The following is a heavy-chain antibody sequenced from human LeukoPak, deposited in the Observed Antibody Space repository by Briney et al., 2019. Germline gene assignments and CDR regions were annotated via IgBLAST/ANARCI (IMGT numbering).Heavy chain of an antibody. V-gene: IGHV4-39*07. CDR1: GGSISSSNYY. Sequence: SETLSLTCTVSGGSISSSNYYWGGIRQPPGKGLEWIGSIYYSGSTYYNPSLKSRVTISVDTSKNQFSLRLNSVTAADTAVYYCARVGDTAMVPFDYWGQGTLVTVSS. J-gene: IGHJ4*02. CDR2: IYYSGST. CDR3: ARVGDTAMVPFDY. D-gene: IGHD5-18*01.